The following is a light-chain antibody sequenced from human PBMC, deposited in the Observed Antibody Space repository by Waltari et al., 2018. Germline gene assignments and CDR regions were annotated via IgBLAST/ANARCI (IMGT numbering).Light chain of an antibody. CDR2: EAS. V-gene: IGKV3-11*01. CDR1: QSVSHY. Sequence: EIVLTQSPATLSLSPGERATLSCRASQSVSHYLAWFQQQPGQAPRLLIQEASRRATGIPTRFSGSGSATDFTLTISSLEPEDFAVYYCQQRSNWLFTFGPGTKVEIK. CDR3: QQRSNWLFT. J-gene: IGKJ3*01.